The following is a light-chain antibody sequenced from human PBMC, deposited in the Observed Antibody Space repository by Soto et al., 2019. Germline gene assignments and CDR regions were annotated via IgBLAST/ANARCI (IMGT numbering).Light chain of an antibody. Sequence: EIVLTQSPVTLSLSPGERATLSCRASQSVGSYLVWYQQKPGQAPRLLIFDASTRATDIPDRFSGSGSGTDFPLTISSLEPEDVAIYYCQQRSSWPTFGGGTRVEIK. J-gene: IGKJ4*01. CDR3: QQRSSWPT. V-gene: IGKV3-11*01. CDR1: QSVGSY. CDR2: DAS.